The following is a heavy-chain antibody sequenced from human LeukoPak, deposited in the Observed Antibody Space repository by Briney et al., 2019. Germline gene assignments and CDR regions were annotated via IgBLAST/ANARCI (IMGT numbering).Heavy chain of an antibody. CDR1: GYTFTSYG. Sequence: ASVKVSCKTSGYTFTSYGISWVRQAPGQGLEWMGWISGYNGNTNYAQKLQGRVTMTTDTSTSTAYMELRSLRSDDTAVYYCARVGVTMVRGVRYYFDYWGQGTLVTVSS. CDR2: ISGYNGNT. V-gene: IGHV1-18*01. D-gene: IGHD3-10*01. CDR3: ARVGVTMVRGVRYYFDY. J-gene: IGHJ4*02.